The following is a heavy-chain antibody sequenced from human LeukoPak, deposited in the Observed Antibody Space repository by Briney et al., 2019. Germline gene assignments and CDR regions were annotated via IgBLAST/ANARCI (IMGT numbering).Heavy chain of an antibody. D-gene: IGHD2-2*01. J-gene: IGHJ5*02. CDR2: INHSGST. CDR1: GGSFSGYY. V-gene: IGHV4-34*01. Sequence: SETLSLTCAVYGGSFSGYYWSWIRQPPGKGLEWIGEINHSGSTNYNPSLKSRVTISVDTSKNQFSLKLSSVTAADTAVYYCARHLLPGGTSTGCSGSWGQGTLVAVSS. CDR3: ARHLLPGGTSTGCSGS.